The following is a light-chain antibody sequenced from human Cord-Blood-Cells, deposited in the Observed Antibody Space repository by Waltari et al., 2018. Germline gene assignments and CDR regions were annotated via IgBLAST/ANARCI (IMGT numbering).Light chain of an antibody. Sequence: EIVLTQSPATWSLSPGERATRSCRASASVSIYLAWYQQKPGQDHRLLIYDASNRATGIPARFSGSGSGTDFTLTIRSLEPEDFAVYYCQQRSNWPRTFGQGTKVEIK. J-gene: IGKJ1*01. CDR1: ASVSIY. CDR2: DAS. CDR3: QQRSNWPRT. V-gene: IGKV3-11*01.